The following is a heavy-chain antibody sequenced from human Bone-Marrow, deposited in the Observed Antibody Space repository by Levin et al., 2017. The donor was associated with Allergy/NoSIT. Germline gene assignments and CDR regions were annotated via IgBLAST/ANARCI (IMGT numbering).Heavy chain of an antibody. Sequence: GESLKISCKSSGYIFNNYAINWVRQAPGQGLEWVGWISIYSGKTNYAQKFQDRVTMTRDTATNTAFMEVRSLRSDDTAVYFCARGNTYSGSYNYFDNWGQGTLVTVSS. V-gene: IGHV1-18*01. J-gene: IGHJ4*02. D-gene: IGHD1-26*01. CDR2: ISIYSGKT. CDR3: ARGNTYSGSYNYFDN. CDR1: GYIFNNYA.